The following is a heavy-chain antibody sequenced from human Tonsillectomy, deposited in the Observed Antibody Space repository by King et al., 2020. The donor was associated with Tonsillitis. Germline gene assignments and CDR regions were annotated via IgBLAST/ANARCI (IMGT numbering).Heavy chain of an antibody. CDR2: SANKPDGYTT. Sequence: VQLVESGGALVQPGGSLRLSCVASGLTLSDHYIDCVRQTPGKGLEWVVRSANKPDGYTTNYAASVEGRFILSRDDSQNSLFLQMNSLKTEDTAVYFCSCPSTWCSFSWGQGTQVTVSS. D-gene: IGHD2-2*01. V-gene: IGHV3-72*01. CDR1: GLTLSDHY. J-gene: IGHJ4*02. CDR3: SCPSTWCSFS.